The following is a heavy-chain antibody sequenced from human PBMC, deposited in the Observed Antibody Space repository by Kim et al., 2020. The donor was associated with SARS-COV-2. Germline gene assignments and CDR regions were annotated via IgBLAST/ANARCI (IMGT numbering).Heavy chain of an antibody. CDR3: AKDPDPPLRYFDWSVDY. Sequence: GGSLRLSCAASGFTFSSYAMSWVRQAPGKGLEWVSAISGSGGSTYYADSVKGRFTISRDNSKNTLYLQMNSLRAEDTAVYYCAKDPDPPLRYFDWSVDYWGQGTLVTVSS. J-gene: IGHJ4*02. V-gene: IGHV3-23*01. CDR1: GFTFSSYA. D-gene: IGHD3-9*01. CDR2: ISGSGGST.